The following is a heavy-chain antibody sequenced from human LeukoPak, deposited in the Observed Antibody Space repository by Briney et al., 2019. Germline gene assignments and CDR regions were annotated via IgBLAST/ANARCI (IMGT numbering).Heavy chain of an antibody. V-gene: IGHV1-2*02. J-gene: IGHJ3*02. CDR1: GYTFTGYY. CDR2: VNPNSGGT. Sequence: ASVKVSCKASGYTFTGYYMHWVRQAPGQGLEWMGWVNPNSGGTNYAQKFQGRVTMTRDTSISTAYMELSRLRSDDTAVYYCXXXXXXXXXXAXMLXGDAFDIWGQGTMVTVSS. CDR3: XXXXXXXXXXAXMLXGDAFDI. D-gene: IGHD2-2*01.